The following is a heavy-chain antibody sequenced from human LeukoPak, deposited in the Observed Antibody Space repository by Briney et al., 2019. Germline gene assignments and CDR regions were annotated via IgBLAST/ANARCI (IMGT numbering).Heavy chain of an antibody. CDR2: INTNAGNP. V-gene: IGHV7-4-1*02. D-gene: IGHD1-26*01. CDR1: GYTFTSYD. CDR3: AREKWELDPYDAFDI. J-gene: IGHJ3*02. Sequence: ASVKVSCKASGYTFTSYDITWVRQAPGQGLEWMGWINTNAGNPTYAQGFTGRFVFSLDTSVSTAYLQISSLKAEDTAVYYCAREKWELDPYDAFDIWGQGTMVTVSS.